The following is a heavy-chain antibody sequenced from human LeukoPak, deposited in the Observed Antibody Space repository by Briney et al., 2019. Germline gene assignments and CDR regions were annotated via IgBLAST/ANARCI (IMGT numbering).Heavy chain of an antibody. D-gene: IGHD1-1*01. CDR2: ISAYNGNT. CDR3: ARETWNQDWFDP. J-gene: IGHJ5*02. CDR1: GYTFTSYG. V-gene: IGHV1-18*01. Sequence: ASVRVSCKASGYTFTSYGISWVRQAPGQGLEWMGWISAYNGNTNYAQKLQGRVTMTTDTSTSTAYMELRSLRSDDTAVYYCARETWNQDWFDPWGQGTLVTVSS.